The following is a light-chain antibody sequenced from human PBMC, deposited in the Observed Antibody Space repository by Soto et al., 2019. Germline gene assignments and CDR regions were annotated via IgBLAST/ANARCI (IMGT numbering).Light chain of an antibody. CDR1: SSNIGAGYD. J-gene: IGLJ2*01. Sequence: QSVLTQPPSVSGAPGQRVTISCTGSSSNIGAGYDVHWYQQLPGTAPKLLIYGNSNRPSGVPDRFAGSKSGTSASLAITGLQAEDEADYDGQSYASSLSGWVFGGGTKLTVL. CDR2: GNS. CDR3: QSYASSLSGWV. V-gene: IGLV1-40*01.